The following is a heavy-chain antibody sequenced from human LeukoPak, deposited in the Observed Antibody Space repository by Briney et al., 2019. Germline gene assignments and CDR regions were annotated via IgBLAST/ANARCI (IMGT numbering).Heavy chain of an antibody. CDR3: ARDLGDYIWGSYRQLDDY. V-gene: IGHV3-23*01. CDR1: GLTFSNYF. D-gene: IGHD3-16*02. CDR2: ITGTGGST. J-gene: IGHJ4*02. Sequence: GSLRLSCAASGLTFSNYFMTWVRQAPGKGLEWVSSITGTGGSTYYADSVRGRFTISRDNSKKTLYLQMSSLRAEDTAVYYCARDLGDYIWGSYRQLDDYWGQGTLVTVSS.